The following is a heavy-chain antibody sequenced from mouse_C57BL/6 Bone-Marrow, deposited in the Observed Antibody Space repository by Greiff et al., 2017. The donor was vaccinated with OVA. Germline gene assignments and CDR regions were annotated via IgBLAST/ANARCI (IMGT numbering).Heavy chain of an antibody. D-gene: IGHD1-1*01. CDR3: AKNYYGSSDYVEV. J-gene: IGHJ1*03. CDR1: GYTFTSYW. Sequence: QVQLQQSGAELAKPGASVKLSCKASGYTFTSYWMHWVKQRPGQGLEWIGYINPSSGYTKYNQKFKDKATLTADKSSSTAYMQLSSLTYADSAVSYGAKNYYGSSDYVEVWGTGTTGTVSS. V-gene: IGHV1-7*01. CDR2: INPSSGYT.